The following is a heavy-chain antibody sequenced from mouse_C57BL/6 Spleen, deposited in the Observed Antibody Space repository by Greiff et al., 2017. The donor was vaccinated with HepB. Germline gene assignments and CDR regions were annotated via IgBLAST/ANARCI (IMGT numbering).Heavy chain of an antibody. V-gene: IGHV1-55*01. Sequence: VQLQQPGAELVKPGASVKMSCKASGYTFTSYWITWVKQRPGQGLEWIGDIYPGSGSTNYNEKFKSKATLTVDTSSSTAYMQLSSLTSEDSAVYYCARGDLRQRYFDVWGTGTTVTVSS. CDR3: ARGDLRQRYFDV. J-gene: IGHJ1*03. D-gene: IGHD1-1*01. CDR2: IYPGSGST. CDR1: GYTFTSYW.